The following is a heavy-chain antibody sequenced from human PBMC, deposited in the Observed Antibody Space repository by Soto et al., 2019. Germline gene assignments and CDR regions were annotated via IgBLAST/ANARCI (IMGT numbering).Heavy chain of an antibody. CDR2: IKQDGSEK. CDR3: PRDKRSCGSCYSSKGYGMDV. J-gene: IGHJ6*02. CDR1: GFTFSSYW. Sequence: GGSLRLSCAASGFTFSSYWMSWVRPAPGKGLEWVANIKQDGSEKYYVDSVKGRFTISRDNAKNSLYLQMNSLRAEDTAVYYCPRDKRSCGSCYSSKGYGMDVWGQGTTVTVSS. D-gene: IGHD2-15*01. V-gene: IGHV3-7*01.